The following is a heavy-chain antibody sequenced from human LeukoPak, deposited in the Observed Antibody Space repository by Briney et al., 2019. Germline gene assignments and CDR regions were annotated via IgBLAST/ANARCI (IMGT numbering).Heavy chain of an antibody. J-gene: IGHJ4*02. CDR2: ITGAGSST. V-gene: IGHV3-23*01. Sequence: GGSLRLSCAASGFTFKSYGMTWVPQVPGKGLGWVSSITGAGSSTKYADSVSGRFTISRDNSKNPLSLQMTGLRAEDTAVYYCARKVAVAMDLDYWGQGTLVTVSS. CDR3: ARKVAVAMDLDY. CDR1: GFTFKSYG. D-gene: IGHD5-18*01.